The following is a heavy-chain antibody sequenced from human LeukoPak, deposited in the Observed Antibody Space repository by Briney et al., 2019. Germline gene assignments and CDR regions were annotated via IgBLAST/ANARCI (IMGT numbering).Heavy chain of an antibody. CDR2: IRYDGSNK. J-gene: IGHJ4*02. CDR3: AKALLPFATVTAQSDY. CDR1: GFTFSSYG. V-gene: IGHV3-30*02. D-gene: IGHD4-17*01. Sequence: GGSLGLSCAASGFTFSSYGMHWVRQAPGKGLEWVAFIRYDGSNKYYADSVKGRLTISRDNSKNTLYLQMNSLRAEDTAVYYCAKALLPFATVTAQSDYWGQGTLVTVSS.